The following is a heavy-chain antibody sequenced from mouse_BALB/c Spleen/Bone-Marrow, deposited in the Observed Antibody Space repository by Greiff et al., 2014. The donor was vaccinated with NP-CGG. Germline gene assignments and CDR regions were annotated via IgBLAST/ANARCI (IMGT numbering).Heavy chain of an antibody. CDR2: IRNKPNGYTT. CDR3: ARDYSGYFDF. D-gene: IGHD5-1*01. J-gene: IGHJ2*01. Sequence: DVMLVESGGGLVQPGGSLRLSRTTSGFTFTDYFMTWVRQPPGKALEWLGFIRNKPNGYTTEYNPSVKGRFTISRDNSQGILYLQMNTLRAEDSAIYYCARDYSGYFDFWGQGTTLTVSS. V-gene: IGHV7-3*02. CDR1: GFTFTDYF.